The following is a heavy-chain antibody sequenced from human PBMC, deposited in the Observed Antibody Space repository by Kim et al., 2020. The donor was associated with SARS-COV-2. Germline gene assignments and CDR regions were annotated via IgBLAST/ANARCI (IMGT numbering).Heavy chain of an antibody. V-gene: IGHV3-7*04. CDR2: INQDGSQR. CDR3: ARGRGVDY. CDR1: GFTFGGNW. J-gene: IGHJ4*02. Sequence: GGSLRLSCAASGFTFGGNWMTWVRQAAGKGLEWVACINQDGSQRYYVDSAKGRFTISRDNAKNSVYLQMNSLRGEDTAVYYCARGRGVDYGGQGTLVTVS.